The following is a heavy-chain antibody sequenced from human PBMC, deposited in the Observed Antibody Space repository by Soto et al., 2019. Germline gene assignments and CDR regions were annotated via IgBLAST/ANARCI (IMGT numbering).Heavy chain of an antibody. CDR2: IYNSRSA. Sequence: VQLQESGPGLVKTSETLSLTCNVSGGSVSTDYNYWTWIRQPPATGLEWIAYIYNSRSASYNPFLQSRVTISVDSSKNQFSLDLSSVTAADTAMYYCPRGDGYSGYVEAPTWFDHWGQGILVTVS. CDR1: GGSVSTDYNY. J-gene: IGHJ5*02. D-gene: IGHD5-12*01. CDR3: PRGDGYSGYVEAPTWFDH. V-gene: IGHV4-61*01.